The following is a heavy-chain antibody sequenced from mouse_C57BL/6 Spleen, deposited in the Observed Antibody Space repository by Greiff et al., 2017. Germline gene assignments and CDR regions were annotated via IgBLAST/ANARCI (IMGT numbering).Heavy chain of an antibody. V-gene: IGHV1-15*01. CDR1: GYTFTDYE. D-gene: IGHD1-1*01. J-gene: IGHJ4*01. Sequence: QVQLKESGAELVRPGASVTLSCKASGYTFTDYEMHWVKQTPVHGLEWIGAIDPETGGTAYNQKFKGKAILTADKSSSTAYMELRSLTSEDSAVYYCTIYYYGSSYEIDAMDYWGQGTSVTVSS. CDR2: IDPETGGT. CDR3: TIYYYGSSYEIDAMDY.